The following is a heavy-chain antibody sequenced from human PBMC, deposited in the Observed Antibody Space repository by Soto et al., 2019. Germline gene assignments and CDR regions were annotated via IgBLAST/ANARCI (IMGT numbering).Heavy chain of an antibody. CDR2: IYSGGST. Sequence: EVQLVESGGGLVQPGGSLRLSCAASGFIVSSNYMTWVRQAPGKGLEWVSLIYSGGSTNYADSVKGRFTVSRDSSKNTLYLQMNSLRVEDTAVYYCARDRVAAGDCHGGNCNYWGQGTLVTVSS. V-gene: IGHV3-66*01. CDR3: ARDRVAAGDCHGGNCNY. CDR1: GFIVSSNY. J-gene: IGHJ4*02. D-gene: IGHD2-15*01.